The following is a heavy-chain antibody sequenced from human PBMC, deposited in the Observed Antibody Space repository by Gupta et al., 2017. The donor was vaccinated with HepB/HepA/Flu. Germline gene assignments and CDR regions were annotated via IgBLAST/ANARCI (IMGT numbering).Heavy chain of an antibody. D-gene: IGHD3-10*01. CDR1: GGSISSYY. CDR2: ISYSGST. J-gene: IGHJ4*02. Sequence: QVQLQESGPGLVKPSETLSLTCTVSGGSISSYYWTWIRKPPGKGLEWIGYISYSGSTNYNPSLNSRVTISVDTSKNQFSLKLSSVTAADTAVYYCAGSSYDSGIKPYYFDYWGQGTLVTVSS. V-gene: IGHV4-59*01. CDR3: AGSSYDSGIKPYYFDY.